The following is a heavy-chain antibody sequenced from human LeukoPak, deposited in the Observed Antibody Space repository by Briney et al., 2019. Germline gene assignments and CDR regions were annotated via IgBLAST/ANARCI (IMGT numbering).Heavy chain of an antibody. D-gene: IGHD3-22*01. CDR2: IYASGST. V-gene: IGHV4-61*02. Sequence: SETLSLTRTVSGGSISSGNYYWSWIRQPAGKGLEWIGRIYASGSTNYNPSLKSRVTISVDTSKNQFSLKLSSVTAADTAVYYCAVYYYDSRGYLFDDWGEGTLVTVSS. CDR3: AVYYYDSRGYLFDD. CDR1: GGSISSGNYY. J-gene: IGHJ4*02.